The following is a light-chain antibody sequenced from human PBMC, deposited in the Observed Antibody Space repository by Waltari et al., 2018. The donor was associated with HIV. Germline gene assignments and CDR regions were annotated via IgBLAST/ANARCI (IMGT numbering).Light chain of an antibody. CDR1: KLGHTY. CDR2: EDT. Sequence: SYELTQPPSVSVSPGQTASITCSGDKLGHTYASWYQQKPGQSPVLVIYEDTKRPSGIPERFSGSYSGNTATLTISGTQAMDEADYYCQAWDSNTSWVFGGGTRLTVL. V-gene: IGLV3-1*01. J-gene: IGLJ3*02. CDR3: QAWDSNTSWV.